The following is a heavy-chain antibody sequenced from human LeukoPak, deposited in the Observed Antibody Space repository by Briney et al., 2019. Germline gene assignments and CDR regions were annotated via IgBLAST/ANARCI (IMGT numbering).Heavy chain of an antibody. D-gene: IGHD3-10*01. J-gene: IGHJ6*02. CDR2: ISYDGSNK. V-gene: IGHV3-30*04. Sequence: GGSLRLSCAASGFTFSSYAMSWVRQAPGKGLEWVAVISYDGSNKYYADSVKGRFTISRDNSKNTLYLQMNSLRAEDTAVYYCARDFGSGSYWYYYYYGMDVWGQGTTVTVSS. CDR3: ARDFGSGSYWYYYYYGMDV. CDR1: GFTFSSYA.